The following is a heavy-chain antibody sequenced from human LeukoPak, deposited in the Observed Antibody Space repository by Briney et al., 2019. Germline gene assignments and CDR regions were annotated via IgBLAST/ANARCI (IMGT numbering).Heavy chain of an antibody. V-gene: IGHV3-23*01. J-gene: IGHJ4*02. D-gene: IGHD1-26*01. CDR3: AKVADSPELLDFDY. Sequence: GGSLRLSCAASGFTFSSYAMSWVRQAPGKGLEWVSTISDSGGSTYYADSVKGWFTISRDNSKNTLYLQMNSLRAEDTALYYCAKVADSPELLDFDYWGQGTLVTVSS. CDR1: GFTFSSYA. CDR2: ISDSGGST.